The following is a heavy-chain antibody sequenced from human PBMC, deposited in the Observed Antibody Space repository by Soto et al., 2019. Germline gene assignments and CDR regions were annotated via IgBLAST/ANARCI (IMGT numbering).Heavy chain of an antibody. CDR1: GFISSSYW. J-gene: IGHJ4*01. V-gene: IGHV3-74*01. CDR3: PSGVNGYYYVVY. D-gene: IGHD5-18*01. CDR2: INRDGSRT. Sequence: EVQLVESGGNVLQPGGSLRLSCAASGFISSSYWMHWVRQAPGKGLVWVLRINRDGSRTDYADSVKGRFAVSRDNAKNTVLLQMNSIRDDDTAVYYLPSGVNGYYYVVYCGHGSLVSVSA.